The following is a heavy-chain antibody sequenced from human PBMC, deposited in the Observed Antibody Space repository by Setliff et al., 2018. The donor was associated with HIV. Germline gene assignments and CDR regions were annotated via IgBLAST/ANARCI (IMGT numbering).Heavy chain of an antibody. J-gene: IGHJ6*02. CDR3: AGDCRVGWVFTYGMDV. CDR1: GSTFNFFA. Sequence: PGGSLRLSCTAPGSTFNFFAVSWVRQAPGKGLEWISGISGCGSGSRTDYADSVKGRFTISRDNSKNTLFLQMNSLRPEDTAVYYCAGDCRVGWVFTYGMDVWGQGTLVTVSS. V-gene: IGHV3-23*01. D-gene: IGHD6-13*01. CDR2: ISGCGSGSRT.